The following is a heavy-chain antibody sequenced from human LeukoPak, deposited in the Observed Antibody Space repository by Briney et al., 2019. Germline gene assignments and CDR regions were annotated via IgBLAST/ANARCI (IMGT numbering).Heavy chain of an antibody. CDR1: GFTFSSYG. CDR2: ISYDGSNK. V-gene: IGHV3-30*18. CDR3: AKDLRGQVLLWFGELSSPFDY. Sequence: GGSLRLSCAASGFTFSSYGMHWVRQAPGKGLEWVAVISYDGSNKYYADSVKGRFTISRDNSKNTLYLQMNSLRAEDTAVYYCAKDLRGQVLLWFGELSSPFDYWGQGTLVTVSS. J-gene: IGHJ4*02. D-gene: IGHD3-10*01.